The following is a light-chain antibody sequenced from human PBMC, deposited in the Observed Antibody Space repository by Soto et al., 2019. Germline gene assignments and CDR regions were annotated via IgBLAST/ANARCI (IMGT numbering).Light chain of an antibody. CDR2: GAS. CDR3: QQYNNWPPIT. CDR1: QSVSSK. J-gene: IGKJ5*01. Sequence: ETVMTQSPATLSVSPGERATLSCRASQSVSSKLVWYQQKPGQAPRLLIYGASTRATGIPARFSGSGSGTEFTLSISSLQSEDSAVYYCQQYNNWPPITFGQGTRLEIK. V-gene: IGKV3D-15*01.